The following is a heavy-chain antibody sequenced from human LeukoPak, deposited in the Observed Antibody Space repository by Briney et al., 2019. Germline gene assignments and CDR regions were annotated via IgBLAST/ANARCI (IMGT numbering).Heavy chain of an antibody. Sequence: GASVKVSCKASGYTFTSYYMHWVRQAPGQGLEGMGVINPSGGSTSYAQKFQGRVTMTRDTSTSTVYMELSSLRSEDTAVYYCARDLGPYNQDYWGQGTLVTVSS. CDR2: INPSGGST. J-gene: IGHJ4*02. V-gene: IGHV1-46*01. CDR3: ARDLGPYNQDY. CDR1: GYTFTSYY. D-gene: IGHD1-14*01.